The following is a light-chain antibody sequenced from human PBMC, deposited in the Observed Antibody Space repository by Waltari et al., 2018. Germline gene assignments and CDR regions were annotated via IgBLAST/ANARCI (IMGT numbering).Light chain of an antibody. J-gene: IGKJ1*01. CDR1: QSVSSSY. CDR2: GAS. Sequence: EIVSTQSPGTLYLSPGERATLSCRASQSVSSSYLAWYQQKPGQAPRLLIYGASSRATGIPGRFSGGWSGTDFTLTISRLEPEDFAVYYCQQYGSSPWTVGQGTEVEIK. V-gene: IGKV3-20*01. CDR3: QQYGSSPWT.